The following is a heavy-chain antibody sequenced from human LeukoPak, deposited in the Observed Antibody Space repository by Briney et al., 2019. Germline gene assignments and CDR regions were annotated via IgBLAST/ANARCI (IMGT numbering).Heavy chain of an antibody. J-gene: IGHJ4*02. CDR1: GYTFTGFY. CDR3: ARNMDYDILTGYQY. CDR2: INPNSGGT. D-gene: IGHD3-9*01. Sequence: GASVKVSCKASGYTFTGFYIHWVRQAPGQGLEWMGWINPNSGGTNFVQKFQGRVTMTRDTSISTAHMELSRLRSDDTAVYYCARNMDYDILTGYQYWGQGTLVTVSS. V-gene: IGHV1-2*02.